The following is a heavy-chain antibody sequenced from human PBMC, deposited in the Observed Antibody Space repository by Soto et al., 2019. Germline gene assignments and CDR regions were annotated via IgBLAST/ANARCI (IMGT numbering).Heavy chain of an antibody. V-gene: IGHV3-30*09. D-gene: IGHD1-26*01. J-gene: IGHJ4*02. CDR3: ARAFSGSYPNFDY. CDR1: GFIFRSYA. Sequence: GGSLRLSCLASGFIFRSYAMHWVRQAPGKGLEWVAVITYDGANGYYADSVRGRFAISRDNSKSTLFLQMNSLRPEDTAVYYCARAFSGSYPNFDYWGQGTLVTVSS. CDR2: ITYDGANG.